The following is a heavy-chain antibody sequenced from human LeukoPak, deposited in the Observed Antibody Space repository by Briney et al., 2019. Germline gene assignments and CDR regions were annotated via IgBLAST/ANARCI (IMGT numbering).Heavy chain of an antibody. J-gene: IGHJ4*02. CDR1: GFTFSNHA. D-gene: IGHD3-22*01. V-gene: IGHV3-64*01. CDR3: ARGEEFYDSSGYRRLDS. CDR2: INSNGANT. Sequence: PGGSLRLSCAASGFTFSNHAMHWVRQAPGKALEYVAVINSNGANTFHAKSLNDRFTISRDNSKNILYLQMGSLRAEDMAMYYCARGEEFYDSSGYRRLDSWGQGTLVVVSS.